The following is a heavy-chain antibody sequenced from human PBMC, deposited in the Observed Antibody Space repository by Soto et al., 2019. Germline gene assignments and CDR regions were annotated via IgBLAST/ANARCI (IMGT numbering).Heavy chain of an antibody. CDR3: ATSFGVVARLFDY. Sequence: GRSLRLSCAASGFTFSSYWMHWVRQAPGKGLVWVSRINSDGSSTSYADSVKGRFTISRDNAKNTLYLQMNSLRAEDTAVYYCATSFGVVARLFDYWGQGTLVTVSS. CDR2: INSDGSST. D-gene: IGHD3-3*01. CDR1: GFTFSSYW. V-gene: IGHV3-74*01. J-gene: IGHJ4*02.